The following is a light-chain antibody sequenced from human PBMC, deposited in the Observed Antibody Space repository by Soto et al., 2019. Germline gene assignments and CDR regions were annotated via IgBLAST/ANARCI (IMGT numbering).Light chain of an antibody. Sequence: QSLLTQPPSASGTPGQGVTISCSGSTSNIGSNYVYWYQQLPGTAPKLLIYRNNQRPSGVPDRFSGSKSGTSASLAISGLRSDDGADYFCATWDDSLNGFYVFGTGTKSPS. CDR3: ATWDDSLNGFYV. CDR1: TSNIGSNY. J-gene: IGLJ1*01. CDR2: RNN. V-gene: IGLV1-47*01.